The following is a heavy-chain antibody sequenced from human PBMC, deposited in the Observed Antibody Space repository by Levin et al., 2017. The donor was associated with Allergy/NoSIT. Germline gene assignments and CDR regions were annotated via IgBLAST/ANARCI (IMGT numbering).Heavy chain of an antibody. CDR2: INYSGKT. CDR1: GGSMSGDC. V-gene: IGHV4-59*08. CDR3: ARLQGWDQKVAGFHYGLDV. Sequence: SETLSLTCTVSGGSMSGDCWSWIRQRPGKGLEWIGYINYSGKTNYNPSLKSRISISIDTSKNQFFLRLTSVTAADTAVYYCARLQGWDQKVAGFHYGLDVWGQGTTVTLSS. D-gene: IGHD6-19*01. J-gene: IGHJ6*02.